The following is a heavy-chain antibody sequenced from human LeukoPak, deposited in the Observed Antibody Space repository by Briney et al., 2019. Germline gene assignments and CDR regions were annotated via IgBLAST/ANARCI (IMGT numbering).Heavy chain of an antibody. Sequence: ASVKVSCKASGYTFTSYAMHWVRQAPGQRLEWMGWINAGNGNTKYSQRFQGRVTITRDTSASTAYMELSSLRSEDTAVYYCASSVPVTAILFSFDYWGQGTLVTVSS. CDR2: INAGNGNT. CDR3: ASSVPVTAILFSFDY. V-gene: IGHV1-3*01. D-gene: IGHD2-21*02. J-gene: IGHJ4*02. CDR1: GYTFTSYA.